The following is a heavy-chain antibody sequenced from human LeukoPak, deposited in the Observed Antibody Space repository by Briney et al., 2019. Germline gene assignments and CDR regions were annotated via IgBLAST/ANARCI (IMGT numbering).Heavy chain of an antibody. Sequence: PSETLSLTCTVSGGSISSSSYYWGWIRQPPGKGLEWIGSIYYSGSPYYNPSLKSRVTISVDTSKNQFSLKLSSVTAADTAVYYCARQFHGSGSYGYYFDYWGQGTLVTVSS. CDR1: GGSISSSSYY. CDR2: IYYSGSP. CDR3: ARQFHGSGSYGYYFDY. J-gene: IGHJ4*02. D-gene: IGHD3-10*01. V-gene: IGHV4-39*01.